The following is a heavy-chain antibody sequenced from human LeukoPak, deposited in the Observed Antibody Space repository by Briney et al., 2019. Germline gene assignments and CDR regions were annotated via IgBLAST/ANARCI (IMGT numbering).Heavy chain of an antibody. CDR1: GYTFTSYG. J-gene: IGHJ6*03. D-gene: IGHD2-21*01. CDR2: IIPIFGTA. V-gene: IGHV1-69*13. CDR3: ARGGARVNFYYYMDV. Sequence: SVKVSCKASGYTFTSYGISWVRQALGQGLEWMGGIIPIFGTAKYAQKFQGRVTITADESTNTAHMELSSLRSEDTAVYYCARGGARVNFYYYMDVWGKGTTVTISS.